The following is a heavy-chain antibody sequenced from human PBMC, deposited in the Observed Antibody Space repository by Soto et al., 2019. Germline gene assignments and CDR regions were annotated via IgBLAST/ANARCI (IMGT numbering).Heavy chain of an antibody. CDR2: IYYSGST. V-gene: IGHV4-39*01. CDR1: GVSISSSSYY. J-gene: IGHJ4*02. Sequence: LETLSLTCTVSGVSISSSSYYLGWIRQPPGKGLEWIGSIYYSGSTYYNPSLKSRVTISVDTSKNQFSLKLSSVTAADTAVYYCARLHYCSGGSCYSGSGYWGQGTLVTVSS. D-gene: IGHD2-15*01. CDR3: ARLHYCSGGSCYSGSGY.